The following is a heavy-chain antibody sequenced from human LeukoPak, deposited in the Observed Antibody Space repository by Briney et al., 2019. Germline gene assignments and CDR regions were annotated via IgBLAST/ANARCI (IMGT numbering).Heavy chain of an antibody. J-gene: IGHJ3*02. Sequence: APVKVSCKASGYTFTGYYMNWVRQAPGQGVGWMGWINPNSGGTNYAQEFQGRVTMTRDTSISAAYMELSRLRSDDTAVYYCASAGTYYGSGSPADAFDIWGQGTMVTVSS. CDR2: INPNSGGT. D-gene: IGHD3-10*01. CDR3: ASAGTYYGSGSPADAFDI. CDR1: GYTFTGYY. V-gene: IGHV1-2*02.